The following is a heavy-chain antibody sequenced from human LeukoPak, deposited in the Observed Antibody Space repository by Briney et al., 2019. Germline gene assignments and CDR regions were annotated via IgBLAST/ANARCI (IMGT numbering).Heavy chain of an antibody. CDR3: AREQEWLKVFDI. CDR1: GGSLSSGDYY. CDR2: IYYSGST. J-gene: IGHJ3*02. Sequence: SQTLSLTCTVSGGSLSSGDYYWSWIRQPPGKGLEWIGYIYYSGSTYYNPSLKSRVTISVDTSKNQFSLKLSSVTAADTAVYYCAREQEWLKVFDIWSQGTMVTVSS. D-gene: IGHD3-3*01. V-gene: IGHV4-30-4*01.